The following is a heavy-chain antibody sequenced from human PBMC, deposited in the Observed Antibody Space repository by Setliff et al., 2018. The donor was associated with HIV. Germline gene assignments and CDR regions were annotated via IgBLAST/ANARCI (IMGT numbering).Heavy chain of an antibody. J-gene: IGHJ6*02. CDR3: ARDNLYYNLYDGSPVYGMDV. CDR1: GLPFYNYW. V-gene: IGHV3-21*01. D-gene: IGHD3-3*01. Sequence: SCVASGLPFYNYWMTWLRRAPGRGLEWVSSISIGSGGAIDYADSVQGRFTISRDNSKNSLYLQMNGLRVEDTGVYYCARDNLYYNLYDGSPVYGMDVWGQGTTVTVSS. CDR2: ISIGSGGAI.